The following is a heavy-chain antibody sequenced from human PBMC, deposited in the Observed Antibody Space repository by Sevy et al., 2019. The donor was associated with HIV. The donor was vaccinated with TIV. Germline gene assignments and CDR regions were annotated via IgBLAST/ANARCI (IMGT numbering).Heavy chain of an antibody. CDR1: GFTFSSYS. CDR2: ISTSSSYI. V-gene: IGHV3-21*01. Sequence: GGSLRLSCAASGFTFSSYSMNWVRQAPGKGLEWVSSISTSSSYIYYADSVKVRFTISRDNAKNSLYLQMNSLRAEDTAVYYCARDEVGGSYWEFDYWGQGTLVTVSS. CDR3: ARDEVGGSYWEFDY. J-gene: IGHJ4*02. D-gene: IGHD1-26*01.